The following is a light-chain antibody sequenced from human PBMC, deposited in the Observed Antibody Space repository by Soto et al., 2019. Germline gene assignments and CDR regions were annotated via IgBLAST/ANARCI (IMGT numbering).Light chain of an antibody. CDR2: SAS. V-gene: IGKV3-20*01. CDR3: QQYSISP. J-gene: IGKJ4*01. CDR1: QTVTGNY. Sequence: EIVLTQSPGTLSLSPGDRATLSCRASQTVTGNYLAWYHQKPGQAPRLLIHSASSRATGIPDRFSASGTGTDFTLTISRLEPEDFAVYYCQQYSISPFGGGTKVDIK.